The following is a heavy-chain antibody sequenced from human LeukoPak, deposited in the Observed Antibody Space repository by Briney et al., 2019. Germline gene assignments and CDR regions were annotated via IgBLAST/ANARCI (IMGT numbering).Heavy chain of an antibody. D-gene: IGHD1-14*01. CDR1: GVSISSDDYY. CDR2: IYYTGST. CDR3: ARERNLHNWFDP. Sequence: SETLSLTCTVSGVSISSDDYYWTWLRQPPGEGLEWIGYIYYTGSTYYNPSLKSRVTISVDTSKNQFSLKLSSVTAADTAVYYCARERNLHNWFDPWGQGTLVTVSS. J-gene: IGHJ5*02. V-gene: IGHV4-30-4*02.